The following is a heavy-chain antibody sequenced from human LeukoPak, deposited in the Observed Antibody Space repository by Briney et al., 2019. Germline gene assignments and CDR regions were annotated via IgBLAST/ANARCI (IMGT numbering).Heavy chain of an antibody. V-gene: IGHV3-30*18. CDR2: ISYDGSNK. CDR3: AKNGGPHGMDV. D-gene: IGHD3-16*01. J-gene: IGHJ6*02. CDR1: GFTFSSYG. Sequence: PGRSLRLSCAASGFTFSSYGMHWVRQAPGKGLEWVAAISYDGSNKFYADSVKGRFTISRDNSKNSLHLQMNSLRVEDTAVYYCAKNGGPHGMDVWGQGTTVTVSS.